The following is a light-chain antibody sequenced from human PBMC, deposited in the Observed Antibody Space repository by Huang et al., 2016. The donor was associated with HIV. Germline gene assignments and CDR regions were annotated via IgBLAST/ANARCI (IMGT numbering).Light chain of an antibody. Sequence: EIVLTQSPGTLSLSPGERATLSCRASQSVSSNYVAWYQQKPGQAPRLLIDDASARATGIPNRFSGSESGMDFTLTISSLEPEDFAVYFCQQYDNSPPNTVGQETKLEIK. V-gene: IGKV3-20*01. CDR2: DAS. CDR3: QQYDNSPPNT. CDR1: QSVSSNY. J-gene: IGKJ2*01.